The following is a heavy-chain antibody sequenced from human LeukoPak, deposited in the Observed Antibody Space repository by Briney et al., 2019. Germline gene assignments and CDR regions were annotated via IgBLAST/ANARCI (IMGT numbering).Heavy chain of an antibody. CDR2: INPNSGGT. D-gene: IGHD3-22*01. J-gene: IGHJ4*02. V-gene: IGHV1-2*02. CDR1: GYTFTGYY. Sequence: ASVKVSCKASGYTFTGYYMHWVRQAPGQGLEWMGWINPNSGGTNYAQKFQGRVTMTRDTSIITAYMDLSRLRSDDTAVYYCARGSHYYYDSSGLFHWGQGTLVTVSS. CDR3: ARGSHYYYDSSGLFH.